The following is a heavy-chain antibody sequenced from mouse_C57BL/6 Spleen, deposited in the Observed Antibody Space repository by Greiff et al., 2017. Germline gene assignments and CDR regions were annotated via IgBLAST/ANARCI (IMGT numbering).Heavy chain of an antibody. CDR2: IRLKSDNYAT. J-gene: IGHJ2*01. V-gene: IGHV6-3*01. CDR1: GFAFSNYW. Sequence: EVQGVESGGGLVQPGGSMKLSCVASGFAFSNYWMNWVRQSPEKGLEWVAQIRLKSDNYATHYAESVKGRFTISRDDSKSSVYLQMNNLRAEDTGIYYCTGVGDYWGQGTTLTVSS. CDR3: TGVGDY.